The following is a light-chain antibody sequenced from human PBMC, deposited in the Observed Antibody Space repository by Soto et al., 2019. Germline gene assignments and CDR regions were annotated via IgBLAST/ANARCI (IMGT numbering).Light chain of an antibody. V-gene: IGLV1-40*01. CDR3: QSYDSSLSGSKV. J-gene: IGLJ1*01. CDR2: GNS. CDR1: SSNIGAGYY. Sequence: QSVLTQPPSGSGAPGQRVTISCTGSSSNIGAGYYVHWYQQLPGTAPKLLIYGNSNRPSGVPDRFSGAKSGTSASLAITGLQAEDEADYYCQSYDSSLSGSKVFGTGTKLTVL.